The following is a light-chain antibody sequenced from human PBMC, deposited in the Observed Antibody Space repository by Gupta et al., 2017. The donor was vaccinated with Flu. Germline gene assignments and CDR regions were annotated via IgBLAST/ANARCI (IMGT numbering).Light chain of an antibody. V-gene: IGLV1-44*01. Sequence: QSVLTQPPSASGTPGQRVTLSCSGSSSNIGSNPVNWYQQLPGTAPKLLIYSNNQRPSGVPDRFSGSKSGTSASLAISGLQSEDEADYYCAAWDDSLNAVVFGGGTKLTVL. CDR2: SNN. CDR3: AAWDDSLNAVV. CDR1: SSNIGSNP. J-gene: IGLJ2*01.